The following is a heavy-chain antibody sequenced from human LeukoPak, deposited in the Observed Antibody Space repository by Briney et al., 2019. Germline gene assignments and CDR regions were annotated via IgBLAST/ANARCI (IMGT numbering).Heavy chain of an antibody. Sequence: PSETLSLTCTVSGGSISSYYWSWIRQPAGKGLEWIGRIYTSGSTNYNPSLKSRVTMSVDTSKNQFSLKLSSVTAADTAVYYCARERDHYDSRDAFDIWGQGTMVTVSS. CDR1: GGSISSYY. CDR3: ARERDHYDSRDAFDI. V-gene: IGHV4-4*07. CDR2: IYTSGST. J-gene: IGHJ3*02. D-gene: IGHD3-22*01.